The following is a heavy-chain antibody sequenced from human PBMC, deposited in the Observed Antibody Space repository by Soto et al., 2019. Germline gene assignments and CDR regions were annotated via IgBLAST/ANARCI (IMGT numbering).Heavy chain of an antibody. CDR3: ARESGGATATLDYYYFYMDV. D-gene: IGHD5-12*01. CDR2: INAGGGDT. Sequence: ASVKVSCKASGYTFTSYAMHWVRQAPGQRLEWMGWINAGGGDTKYSQKFQGRVTITRDTSIRTVYMELSSLRSDDTAVYYCARESGGATATLDYYYFYMDVWGKGTTVTVSS. J-gene: IGHJ6*03. CDR1: GYTFTSYA. V-gene: IGHV1-3*01.